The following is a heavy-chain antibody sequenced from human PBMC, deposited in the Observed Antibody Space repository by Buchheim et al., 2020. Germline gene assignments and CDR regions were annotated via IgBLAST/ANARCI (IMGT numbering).Heavy chain of an antibody. D-gene: IGHD6-19*01. CDR3: ARARLDHWRWPKGTGSGLARPCDY. J-gene: IGHJ4*02. V-gene: IGHV4-31*03. CDR2: IYYSGST. Sequence: QVQLQESGPGLVKPSQTLSLTCTVSGGSIDSGAYYWSWIRQHPGKGLEWIGYIYYSGSTYYNPSLKSRVTISIDRSKNQFSLRLTSVTAADTAVYYCARARLDHWRWPKGTGSGLARPCDYWGQGTL. CDR1: GGSIDSGAYY.